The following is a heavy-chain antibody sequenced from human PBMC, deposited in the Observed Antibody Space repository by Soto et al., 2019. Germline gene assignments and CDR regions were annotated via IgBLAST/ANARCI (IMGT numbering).Heavy chain of an antibody. CDR2: ISSSSRTI. CDR1: GFNFNTYS. Sequence: EVQLVESGGGLVQPGGSLRLSCAASGFNFNTYSMKWVRQAPGKGLEWISYISSSSRTIYYADSVKGRFTISRDNGKGSLYLQMNSLRVEDTAIYYCARRRLSGWGQGTLVTVSS. V-gene: IGHV3-48*01. CDR3: ARRRLSG. J-gene: IGHJ4*02. D-gene: IGHD6-19*01.